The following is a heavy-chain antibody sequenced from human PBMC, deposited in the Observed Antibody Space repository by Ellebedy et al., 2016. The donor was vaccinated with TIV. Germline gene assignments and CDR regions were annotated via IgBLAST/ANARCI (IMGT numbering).Heavy chain of an antibody. J-gene: IGHJ4*02. Sequence: GESLKISCAASGFIISDYYMTWFRQAPGRGLECLLYISGTGSDTNYADSVKGRFAISSDNAKNSLYLQMNSLRSEDTAVYYCARGTRDPQLWGQGTLVIVSS. CDR2: ISGTGSDT. CDR3: ARGTRDPQL. D-gene: IGHD1-1*01. CDR1: GFIISDYY. V-gene: IGHV3-11*06.